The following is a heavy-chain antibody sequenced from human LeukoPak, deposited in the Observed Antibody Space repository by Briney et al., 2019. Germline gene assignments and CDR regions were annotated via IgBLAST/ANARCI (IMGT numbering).Heavy chain of an antibody. J-gene: IGHJ6*02. V-gene: IGHV3-21*01. CDR3: ARDTSSYYYHAMDL. CDR1: GFTFSSYS. CDR2: VSSTSSLL. Sequence: PGGSLRLSCAASGFTFSSYSMNWVRQAPGKGLEWVSSVSSTSSLLYYADSVKGRFTISRDNTKNSLYLQVSSLRAEDTAVYYCARDTSSYYYHAMDLWGQGTTLTVSS.